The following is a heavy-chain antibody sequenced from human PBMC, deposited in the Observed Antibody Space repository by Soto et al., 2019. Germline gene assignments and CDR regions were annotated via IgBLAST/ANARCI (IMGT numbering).Heavy chain of an antibody. CDR2: TYYRSKWYN. J-gene: IGHJ3*02. CDR1: GDSVSTNSAA. D-gene: IGHD2-15*01. CDR3: ARSEYWSKGPPQNYSDI. V-gene: IGHV6-1*01. Sequence: SQTLSLTCAISGDSVSTNSAACNSIRQSPSRGLEWLGRTYYRSKWYNDYAVSVKSRITINPDTSKNQFSLQLNSVTPEDTAVYYCARSEYWSKGPPQNYSDIRGQGTMVT.